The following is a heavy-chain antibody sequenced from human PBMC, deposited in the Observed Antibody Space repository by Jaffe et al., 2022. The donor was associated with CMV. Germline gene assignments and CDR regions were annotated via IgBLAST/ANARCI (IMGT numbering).Heavy chain of an antibody. CDR3: ARDPPPYDFWSGYSRGFDY. Sequence: QVQLVQSGAEVKKPGASVKVSCKASGYTFTGYYMHWVRQAPGQGLEWMGWINPNSGGTNYAQKFQGRVTMTRDTSISTAYMELSRLRSDDTAVYYCARDPPPYDFWSGYSRGFDYWGQGTLVTVSS. V-gene: IGHV1-2*02. J-gene: IGHJ4*02. D-gene: IGHD3-3*01. CDR1: GYTFTGYY. CDR2: INPNSGGT.